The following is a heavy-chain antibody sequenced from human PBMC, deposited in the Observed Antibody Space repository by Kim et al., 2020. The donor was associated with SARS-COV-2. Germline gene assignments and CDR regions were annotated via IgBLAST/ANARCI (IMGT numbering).Heavy chain of an antibody. V-gene: IGHV3-30*18. J-gene: IGHJ4*02. D-gene: IGHD4-17*01. CDR1: GFTFSSYG. CDR2: ISYDGSNK. CDR3: AKDYGDYCFDY. Sequence: GGSLRLSCAASGFTFSSYGMHWVRQAPGKGLEWVAVISYDGSNKYYADSVKGRFTISRDNSKNTLYLQMNSLRAEDTAVYYCAKDYGDYCFDYWGQGTLVTVSS.